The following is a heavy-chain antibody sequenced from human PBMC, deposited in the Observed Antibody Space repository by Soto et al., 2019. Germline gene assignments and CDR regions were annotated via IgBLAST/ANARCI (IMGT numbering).Heavy chain of an antibody. Sequence: PSETLSLTCTVSGGSISSSSYYWGWIRQPPGKGLERIGSIYYSGSTYYNPSLKSRVTISVDTSKNQFSLKLSSVTAADTAVYYCARQEGGYNWNYENPRELWYFDYWGQGTLVTVSS. CDR1: GGSISSSSYY. CDR3: ARQEGGYNWNYENPRELWYFDY. D-gene: IGHD1-7*01. V-gene: IGHV4-39*01. J-gene: IGHJ4*02. CDR2: IYYSGST.